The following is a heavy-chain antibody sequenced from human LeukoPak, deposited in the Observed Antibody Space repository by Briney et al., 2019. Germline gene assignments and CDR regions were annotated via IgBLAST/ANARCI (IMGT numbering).Heavy chain of an antibody. CDR1: GGFISSYY. Sequence: SETLSLTCTVSGGFISSYYWSWIRQPPGKGLEWIGYIYYSGSTNYNPSLKSRVTISVDTSKNQFSLKLSSVTAADTAVYYCARGPFPNSSGWYYFDYWGQGTLVTVSS. D-gene: IGHD6-19*01. CDR3: ARGPFPNSSGWYYFDY. J-gene: IGHJ4*02. CDR2: IYYSGST. V-gene: IGHV4-59*01.